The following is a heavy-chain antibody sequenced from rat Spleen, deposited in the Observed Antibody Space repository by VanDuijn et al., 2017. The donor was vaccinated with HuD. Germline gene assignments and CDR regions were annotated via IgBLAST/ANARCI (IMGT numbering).Heavy chain of an antibody. J-gene: IGHJ2*01. CDR1: GFSLTWYH. D-gene: IGHD1-7*01. CDR2: IWTGGTT. Sequence: QVQLKESGPGLVQPSQTLSLTCTVSGFSLTWYHVSWFRQPPGKGLEWMGIIWTGGTTTYNSLLESRLSITRDTSKSQIFLTMNSLQTEDTATYYCARDNYGYSYWGQGVMVTVSS. CDR3: ARDNYGYSY. V-gene: IGHV2-43*01.